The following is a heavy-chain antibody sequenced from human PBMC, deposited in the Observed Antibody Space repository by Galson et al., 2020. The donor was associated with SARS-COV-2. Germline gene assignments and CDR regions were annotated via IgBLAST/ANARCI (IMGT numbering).Heavy chain of an antibody. J-gene: IGHJ6*02. Sequence: ASVKVSCKVSGYTLTELSMHWVRQAPGKGLEWMGGFDPEDGETIYAQKFQGRVTMTEDTSTDTAYMELSSLRSEDTAVYYCATALSITMVRGKYYYYDGMDVWGQGTTVTVSS. CDR2: FDPEDGET. D-gene: IGHD3-10*01. CDR3: ATALSITMVRGKYYYYDGMDV. V-gene: IGHV1-24*01. CDR1: GYTLTELS.